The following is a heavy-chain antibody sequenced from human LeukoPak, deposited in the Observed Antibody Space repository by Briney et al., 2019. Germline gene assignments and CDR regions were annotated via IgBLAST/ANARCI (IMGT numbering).Heavy chain of an antibody. J-gene: IGHJ4*02. D-gene: IGHD6-13*01. CDR2: IYYSGST. CDR3: ARDRQQLVRGDYFDY. Sequence: PSETLSLTCTVSGVSISSSSYYWGWIRQPPGKGLEWIGIIYYSGSTYYNPSLKSRVTISVDTSKNQFSLKLSSVTAADTAVYHCARDRQQLVRGDYFDYWGQGTLVTVSS. V-gene: IGHV4-39*07. CDR1: GVSISSSSYY.